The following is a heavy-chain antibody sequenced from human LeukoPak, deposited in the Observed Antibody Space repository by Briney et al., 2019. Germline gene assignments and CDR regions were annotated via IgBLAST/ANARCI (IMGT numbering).Heavy chain of an antibody. D-gene: IGHD2-15*01. CDR1: GFTFSSYW. CDR2: IKQDGSEK. Sequence: PGGSLRLSCAASGFTFSSYWMSWVRQAPGKGLEWVANIKQDGSEKYYADSVKGRFTISRDNSKNTLYLQMNSLRAEDTAVYYCAKGPGTSLLRSHFDYWGQGTLVTVSS. J-gene: IGHJ4*02. V-gene: IGHV3-7*01. CDR3: AKGPGTSLLRSHFDY.